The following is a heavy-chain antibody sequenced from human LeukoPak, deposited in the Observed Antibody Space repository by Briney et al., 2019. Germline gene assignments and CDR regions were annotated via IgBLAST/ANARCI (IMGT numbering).Heavy chain of an antibody. D-gene: IGHD3-3*01. J-gene: IGHJ4*02. CDR2: ISGSGGST. CDR3: AKRPGYDFWSGYYFDY. V-gene: IGHV3-23*01. CDR1: GFTFSSYA. Sequence: GGSLRLSCAASGFTFSSYAMSWVRQAPGKGLEWVSAISGSGGSTYYADSVKGRFTISRDNSKSTLYLQMNSLRAEDTAVYYCAKRPGYDFWSGYYFDYWGQGTLVTVSS.